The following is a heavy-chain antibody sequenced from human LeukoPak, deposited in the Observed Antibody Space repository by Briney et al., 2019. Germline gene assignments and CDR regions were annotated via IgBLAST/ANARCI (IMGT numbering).Heavy chain of an antibody. CDR2: ISSSGSTI. Sequence: GGSLRLSCAASGLTFSSYEMNWVRQAPGKGLEWVSYISSSGSTIYYADSVKGRFTISRDNAKNSLYLQMNSLRAEDTAVYYCARSMGLLWFGELFRGGAFDIWGQGTMVTVSS. CDR3: ARSMGLLWFGELFRGGAFDI. J-gene: IGHJ3*02. CDR1: GLTFSSYE. V-gene: IGHV3-48*03. D-gene: IGHD3-10*01.